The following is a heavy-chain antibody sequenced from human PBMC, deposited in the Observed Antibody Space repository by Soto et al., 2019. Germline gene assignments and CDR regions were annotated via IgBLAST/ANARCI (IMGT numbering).Heavy chain of an antibody. V-gene: IGHV4-59*01. J-gene: IGHJ5*02. D-gene: IGHD2-15*01. Sequence: SETLSLTCSVSGGSIKSYYRTWVRQLPGKGLEWIGYAHYSGASNYNPSLNSRVTFSIDASKSQFSLNLRSVTAADTAFYYCAKGNYSDGTCYATRFDPWGQGILVTVSS. CDR3: AKGNYSDGTCYATRFDP. CDR1: GGSIKSYY. CDR2: AHYSGAS.